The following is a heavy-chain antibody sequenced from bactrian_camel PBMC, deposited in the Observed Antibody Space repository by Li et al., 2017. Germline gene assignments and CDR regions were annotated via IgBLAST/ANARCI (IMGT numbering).Heavy chain of an antibody. J-gene: IGHJ4*01. CDR3: AAGVQRGSTHAAKIAGCVARPQAAEFGV. V-gene: IGHV3-3*01. D-gene: IGHD3*01. Sequence: QVQLVESGGGSVQAGGSLTLSCAAGRYTYKRNCMGWFRQRPGKDREGLAVLWIGGATTTYADSVKGRFTISRDNDKNTVYLQMDGLKLEDTAMYYCAAGVQRGSTHAAKIAGCVARPQAAEFGVWGQGTQVTVS. CDR1: RYTYKRNC. CDR2: LWIGGATT.